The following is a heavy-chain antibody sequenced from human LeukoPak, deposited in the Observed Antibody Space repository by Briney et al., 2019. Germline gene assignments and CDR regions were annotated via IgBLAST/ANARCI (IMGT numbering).Heavy chain of an antibody. CDR3: ARGARVGYSSGWSIDS. CDR2: INDSGST. D-gene: IGHD6-19*01. CDR1: SGSFSSYQ. Sequence: PSETLSLTCAVYSGSFSSYQWTWIRQPPGKGLEWIGEINDSGSTNSNPSLKSRVIISVDTSKNQFSLKLSSVTDADMAVYYCARGARVGYSSGWSIDSWGRGTLVTVPS. J-gene: IGHJ4*02. V-gene: IGHV4-34*01.